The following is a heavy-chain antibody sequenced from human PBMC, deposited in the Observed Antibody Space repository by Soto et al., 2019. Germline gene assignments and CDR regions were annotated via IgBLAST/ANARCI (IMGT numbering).Heavy chain of an antibody. CDR1: SFSGYY. D-gene: IGHD3-10*01. CDR3: ARRYYYGSGSYVVVTQKGHWFDP. J-gene: IGHJ5*02. V-gene: IGHV4-34*01. CDR2: INHSGST. Sequence: SFSGYYWSWIRQPPGKGLEWIGEINHSGSTNYNPSLKSRVTISVDTSKNQFSLKLSSVTAADTAVYYCARRYYYGSGSYVVVTQKGHWFDPWGQGTLVTVSS.